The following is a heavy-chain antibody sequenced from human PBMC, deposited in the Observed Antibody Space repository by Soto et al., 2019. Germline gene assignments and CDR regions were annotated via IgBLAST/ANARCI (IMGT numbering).Heavy chain of an antibody. V-gene: IGHV3-30-3*01. J-gene: IGHJ4*02. CDR1: GFNFNIHA. CDR2: MSPGGNSQ. D-gene: IGHD3-22*01. CDR3: ASGAAFYYDTSRY. Sequence: GGSLRLSCAAPGFNFNIHALHWIRQAPGEGLEWVAVMSPGGNSQYYADSVKGRFTISRNTSKSTLYLQMTSLRPEDTAVYYCASGAAFYYDTSRYWGQGTLVTVSS.